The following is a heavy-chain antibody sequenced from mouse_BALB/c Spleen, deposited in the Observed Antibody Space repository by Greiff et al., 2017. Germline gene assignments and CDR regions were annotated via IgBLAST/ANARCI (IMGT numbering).Heavy chain of an antibody. Sequence: EVQLQQSGPELVKPGASVKVSCKASGYAFTSSNMYWVKQSHGKSLEWIGYIDPYNGGTSYNQKFKGKATLTVNRSSSTAYMHLNSLTSEDSAVYYCTGTRYGNRAWFAYWGQGTLVTVTA. V-gene: IGHV1S135*01. D-gene: IGHD2-1*01. CDR1: GYAFTSSN. CDR3: TGTRYGNRAWFAY. CDR2: IDPYNGGT. J-gene: IGHJ3*01.